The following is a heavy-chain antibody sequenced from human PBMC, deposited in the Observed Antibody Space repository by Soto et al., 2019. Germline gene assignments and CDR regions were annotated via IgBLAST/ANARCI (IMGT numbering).Heavy chain of an antibody. CDR2: ISGTASRT. J-gene: IGHJ4*02. CDR3: ATSFRYLDN. D-gene: IGHD3-9*01. Sequence: GRCMRLSCAGAGFTPTTTPLSWVRQPPGKGLEWVTTISGTASRTYYVDSVKGRFFISRDNSKNTVTLQMNNLTLDDTAVDYCATSFRYLDNWGQGTRVTVSS. V-gene: IGHV3-23*01. CDR1: GFTPTTTP.